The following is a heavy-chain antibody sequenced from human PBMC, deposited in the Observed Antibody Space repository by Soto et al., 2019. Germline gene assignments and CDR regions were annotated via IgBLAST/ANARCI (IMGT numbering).Heavy chain of an antibody. CDR3: AKGLATTTVTNADN. CDR1: GFTFSSYG. CDR2: ITYDGSKK. V-gene: IGHV3-30*18. J-gene: IGHJ4*02. Sequence: QVQLVESGGGVVQPGRSLTLSCAASGFTFSSYGMHWVRQAPGKGLEWVGFITYDGSKKFYADSVKGRFTISRDNPKNTLYLQVNSLRAEDTAVYYCAKGLATTTVTNADNWGQGTLVTVSS. D-gene: IGHD4-17*01.